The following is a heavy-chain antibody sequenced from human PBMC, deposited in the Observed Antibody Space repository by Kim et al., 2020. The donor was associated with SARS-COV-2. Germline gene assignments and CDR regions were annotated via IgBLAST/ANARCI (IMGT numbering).Heavy chain of an antibody. Sequence: TNNADFVKGRFTRCRDNAKNTVFLQMNSLRVEDSAVYYCAKEDCGAFQNWGQGTTVTVSS. CDR2: T. CDR3: AKEDCGAFQN. V-gene: IGHV3-74*01. D-gene: IGHD2-21*02. J-gene: IGHJ3*02.